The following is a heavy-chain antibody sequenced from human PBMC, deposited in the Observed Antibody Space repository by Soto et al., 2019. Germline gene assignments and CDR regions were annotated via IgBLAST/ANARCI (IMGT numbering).Heavy chain of an antibody. V-gene: IGHV1-18*01. Sequence: ASVKVSCKVSGYTFTSYGISSVRQAPGQGLEWMGWISAYNGNTSYAQKLQGRVTMTTNTSTSTAYMELRSLRSDDTAVYYCARMEWLLESLIDYWGQGTLVTVSS. J-gene: IGHJ4*02. D-gene: IGHD3-3*01. CDR1: GYTFTSYG. CDR3: ARMEWLLESLIDY. CDR2: ISAYNGNT.